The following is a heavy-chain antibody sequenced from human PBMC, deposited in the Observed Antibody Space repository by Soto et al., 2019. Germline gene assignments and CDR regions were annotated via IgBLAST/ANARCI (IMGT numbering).Heavy chain of an antibody. D-gene: IGHD2-15*01. CDR3: AREGGYCSGGSCYYYYYGMDV. J-gene: IGHJ6*02. V-gene: IGHV3-21*02. Sequence: EVQLLESGGGLVQPGGSLRLSCAASGFTFSSYAMTWVRQAPGKGLEWVSSISSSSSYIYYADSVKGRFTISRDNAKNSLYLQMNSLRAEDTAVYYCAREGGYCSGGSCYYYYYGMDVWGQGTTVTVSS. CDR2: ISSSSSYI. CDR1: GFTFSSYA.